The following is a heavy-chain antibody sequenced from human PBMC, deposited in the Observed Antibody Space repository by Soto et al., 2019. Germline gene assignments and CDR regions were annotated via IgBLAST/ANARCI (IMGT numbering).Heavy chain of an antibody. CDR2: ISGSGGST. CDR1: GFTFSSYA. D-gene: IGHD3-10*01. CDR3: AKSPLFGELRFLDY. Sequence: GGSLRLSCAASGFTFSSYAMSWVRQAPGKGLEWVSAISGSGGSTYYADSVKGRFTISRDNSKNTLYLQMNSLRAEDTAVYYCAKSPLFGELRFLDYWGQGTLVTVSS. J-gene: IGHJ4*02. V-gene: IGHV3-23*01.